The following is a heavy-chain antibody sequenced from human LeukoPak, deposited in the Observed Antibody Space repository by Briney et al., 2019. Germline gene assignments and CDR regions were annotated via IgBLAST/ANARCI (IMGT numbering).Heavy chain of an antibody. D-gene: IGHD2-2*01. J-gene: IGHJ4*02. Sequence: ASVNVSCKASGFTFTSSAMQWVRQARGQRLEWIGLIVVGSGNTNYAQKFQERVTITRDMSTSTAYMELSSLRSEDTAVYYGAADLGYCSSTSCQEGFDYWGQGTLVTVSS. CDR2: IVVGSGNT. CDR3: AADLGYCSSTSCQEGFDY. V-gene: IGHV1-58*02. CDR1: GFTFTSSA.